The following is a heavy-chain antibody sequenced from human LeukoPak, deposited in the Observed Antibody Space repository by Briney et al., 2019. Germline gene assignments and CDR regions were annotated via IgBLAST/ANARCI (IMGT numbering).Heavy chain of an antibody. CDR1: GFTFSSYW. CDR2: ISSNGGST. Sequence: PGGSLRLSCAASGFTFSSYWMSWVRQAPGKGLEYVSAISSNGGSTYYANSVKGRFTISRDNSKNTLYLQMGSLRAEDMAVYYCARYGTSPYDYWGQGTLVTVSS. J-gene: IGHJ4*02. V-gene: IGHV3-64*01. D-gene: IGHD4-17*01. CDR3: ARYGTSPYDY.